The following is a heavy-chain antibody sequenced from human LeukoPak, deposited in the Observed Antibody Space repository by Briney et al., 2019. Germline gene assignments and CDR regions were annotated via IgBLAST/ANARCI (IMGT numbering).Heavy chain of an antibody. CDR2: INHSGTT. CDR3: ARIGMRSARFDY. Sequence: SETLSLTCAVYGGSFSGYYWNWIRQPPGKGLEWIGEINHSGTTNYNPSLKSRVTLSVDTSKNQFSLKLTSVTAADTAVYYCARIGMRSARFDYWGQGTLVTVSS. D-gene: IGHD3-3*01. CDR1: GGSFSGYY. J-gene: IGHJ4*02. V-gene: IGHV4-34*01.